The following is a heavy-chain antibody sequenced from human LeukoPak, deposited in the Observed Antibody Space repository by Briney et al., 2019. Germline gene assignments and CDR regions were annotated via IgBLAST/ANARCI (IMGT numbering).Heavy chain of an antibody. D-gene: IGHD3-9*01. Sequence: GGSLRLSCAASGFTFDDYAMHWVRQAPGKGLESVSGISWNSGSIGYADSVKGRFTISRDNAKNSLYLQMNSLRAEDTAVYYCARPDILTGRYYFDYWGQGTLVTVSS. V-gene: IGHV3-9*01. J-gene: IGHJ4*02. CDR2: ISWNSGSI. CDR1: GFTFDDYA. CDR3: ARPDILTGRYYFDY.